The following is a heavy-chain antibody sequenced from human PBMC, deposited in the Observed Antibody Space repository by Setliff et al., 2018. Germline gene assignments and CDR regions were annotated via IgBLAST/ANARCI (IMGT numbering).Heavy chain of an antibody. CDR2: LYYSGST. CDR3: ARSLGSGSYYGSRPFHSDY. D-gene: IGHD3-10*01. CDR1: GGFINNGDYN. Sequence: PSETLSLTCTVSGGFINNGDYNWGWVRQPPGEGLECVGSLYYSGSTYYNPSLKSRVTISVDTSKTQFSLNLRFVTAADTAVYYCARSLGSGSYYGSRPFHSDYWGQGILVTVSS. V-gene: IGHV4-39*01. J-gene: IGHJ4*02.